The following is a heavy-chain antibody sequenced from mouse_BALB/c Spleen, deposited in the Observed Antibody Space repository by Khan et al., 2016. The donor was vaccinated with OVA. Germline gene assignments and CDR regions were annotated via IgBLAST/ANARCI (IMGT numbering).Heavy chain of an antibody. CDR3: ARDGSRYNYAMDY. J-gene: IGHJ4*01. D-gene: IGHD2-3*01. CDR2: ISYSGST. CDR1: GYSITSDYA. Sequence: EVQLQESGPGLVKPSQSLSLTCTVTGYSITSDYAWNWIRQFPGNKLEWMGYISYSGSTNYNPALKSRISITRDTSQNQLFLQLNSVTTEDTATYYCARDGSRYNYAMDYWGQGTSVTGAS. V-gene: IGHV3-2*02.